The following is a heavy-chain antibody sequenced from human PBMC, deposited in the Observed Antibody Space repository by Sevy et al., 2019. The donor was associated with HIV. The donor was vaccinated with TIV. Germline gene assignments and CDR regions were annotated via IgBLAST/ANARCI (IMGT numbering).Heavy chain of an antibody. Sequence: GGSLRLSCVASGFTFSDHYMEWVRQAPGKGLEWVGRTRNKADGYTTEYAAHVKGRFTISRDESKNSLYVQMNSLKAEDTAVYYCATHAGIAAAGRVFDYWGQGTLVTVSS. CDR2: TRNKADGYTT. D-gene: IGHD6-13*01. CDR3: ATHAGIAAAGRVFDY. V-gene: IGHV3-72*01. J-gene: IGHJ4*02. CDR1: GFTFSDHY.